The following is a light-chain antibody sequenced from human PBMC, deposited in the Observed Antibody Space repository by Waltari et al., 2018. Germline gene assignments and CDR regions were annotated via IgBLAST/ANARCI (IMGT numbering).Light chain of an antibody. Sequence: DTQLSQFPSTLAASVGDRVTITCRAREAINKWLAWYQQKPGKAPKVLIYDASTLQSGVPSRFSGSGSGTEFTLTISSLQSEDFAVYYCQQYNNWPPYTFGQGTKLDIK. CDR1: EAINKW. CDR2: DAS. V-gene: IGKV1-5*01. J-gene: IGKJ2*01. CDR3: QQYNNWPPYT.